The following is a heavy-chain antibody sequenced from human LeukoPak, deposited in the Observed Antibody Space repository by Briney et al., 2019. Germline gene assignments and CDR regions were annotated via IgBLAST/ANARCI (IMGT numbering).Heavy chain of an antibody. D-gene: IGHD2-21*02. CDR3: ATATYCGGDCYSVVVAFDI. V-gene: IGHV1-69*13. Sequence: SVKVSCKASGGTFSSYAISWVRQAPGQGLEWMGGIIPIFGTANYAQKFQGRVTITADESTNTAYMELSSLRSEDTAVYYCATATYCGGDCYSVVVAFDIWGQGTMVTVSS. CDR1: GGTFSSYA. CDR2: IIPIFGTA. J-gene: IGHJ3*02.